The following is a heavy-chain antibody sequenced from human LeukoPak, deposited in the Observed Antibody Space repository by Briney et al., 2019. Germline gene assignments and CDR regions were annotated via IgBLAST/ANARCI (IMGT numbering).Heavy chain of an antibody. D-gene: IGHD1-26*01. CDR2: MYSGGDT. Sequence: GGSLRLSCAASGFTVSDNYMSWVRQAPGKGLEWVSVMYSGGDTYYANSVKGRFTFSRDISKNTLFLQMNGLTTEDTAMYYCARGDVGATTSYYYFYMDVWAKGTTVTVSS. J-gene: IGHJ6*03. V-gene: IGHV3-53*01. CDR1: GFTVSDNY. CDR3: ARGDVGATTSYYYFYMDV.